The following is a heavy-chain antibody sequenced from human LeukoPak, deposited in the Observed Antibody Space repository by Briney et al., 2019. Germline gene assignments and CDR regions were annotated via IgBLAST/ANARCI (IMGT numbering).Heavy chain of an antibody. V-gene: IGHV3-48*02. CDR3: TRVVVGATYHCFDP. J-gene: IGHJ5*02. CDR1: GFTFSTYS. D-gene: IGHD1-26*01. CDR2: ISSSSTTI. Sequence: GGSLRLSCAASGFTFSTYSMNWVRQAPGKGLEWISYISSSSTTIYYADSVKGRFTISRDNAKNSVFPQMNSLRDEDTAVYYCTRVVVGATYHCFDPWGQGTLVTVSS.